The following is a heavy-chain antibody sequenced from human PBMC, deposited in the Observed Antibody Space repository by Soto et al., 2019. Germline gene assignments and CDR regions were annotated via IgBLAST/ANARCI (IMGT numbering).Heavy chain of an antibody. V-gene: IGHV1-69*12. J-gene: IGHJ1*01. Sequence: QVQLVQSGAEVKKPGSSVKVSCKASGGTFSSYAISWVRQAPGQGLEWMGGIIPIFGTANYAQKFQGRVTITADESTSTAYMELSSLRAEDTAVYYCAGDDSGCPQPKYFQHWGQGTLVTVSS. CDR1: GGTFSSYA. D-gene: IGHD1-26*01. CDR3: AGDDSGCPQPKYFQH. CDR2: IIPIFGTA.